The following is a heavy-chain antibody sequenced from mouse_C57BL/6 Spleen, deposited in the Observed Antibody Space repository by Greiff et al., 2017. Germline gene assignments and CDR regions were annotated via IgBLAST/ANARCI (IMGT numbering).Heavy chain of an antibody. D-gene: IGHD2-4*01. CDR2: INPSSGYT. V-gene: IGHV1-7*01. CDR3: ARGDYDGEGYAMDY. Sequence: VQLQQSGAELAKPGASVKLSCTASGYTFTSYWMPWVKQRPGQGLEWIGYINPSSGYTKYKQKFKDKSTLTADKSSSTAYMQMSSLTSEDSAVYYCARGDYDGEGYAMDYWGQGTSVTVSS. CDR1: GYTFTSYW. J-gene: IGHJ4*01.